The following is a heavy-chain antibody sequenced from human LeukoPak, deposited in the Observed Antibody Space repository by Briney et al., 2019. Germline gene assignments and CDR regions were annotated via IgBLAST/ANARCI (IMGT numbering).Heavy chain of an antibody. V-gene: IGHV5-51*01. Sequence: GASLKISCTASGYSFTSYWIGWGRPLPGKGQEWMGIIYPGDSDTRYSPSFQGQVTISADKSISTAYLQWSSLKASDTAMYYCATITTYYDILTGYYTNWFDPWGQGTLVTVSS. CDR3: ATITTYYDILTGYYTNWFDP. J-gene: IGHJ5*02. CDR2: IYPGDSDT. D-gene: IGHD3-9*01. CDR1: GYSFTSYW.